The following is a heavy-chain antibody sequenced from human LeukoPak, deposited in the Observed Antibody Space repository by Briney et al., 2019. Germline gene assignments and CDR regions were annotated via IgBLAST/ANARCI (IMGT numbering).Heavy chain of an antibody. CDR2: IDPSDSYT. V-gene: IGHV5-10-1*01. Sequence: GGSLKISCKGSGYSFTSYWISWVRQMPGKGLEWMGRIDPSDSYTNYSPSFQGHVTISADKSISTAYLQWSSLKASDTAMYYCARSGRLGYCSGGSCFRWDYWGQGTLVTVSS. D-gene: IGHD2-15*01. CDR1: GYSFTSYW. J-gene: IGHJ4*02. CDR3: ARSGRLGYCSGGSCFRWDY.